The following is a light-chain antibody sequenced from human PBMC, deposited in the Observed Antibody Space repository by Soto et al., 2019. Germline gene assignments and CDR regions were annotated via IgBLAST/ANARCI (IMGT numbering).Light chain of an antibody. V-gene: IGKV1-39*01. CDR1: QTISNY. Sequence: DIQLTQSPSSLSASVGDRVTITCRASQTISNYLNWYQQKPGKAPKLLIYAASSLDRGVPSRFSGSGSGTDFTLTISSLQPEDFATYYCQQSYRTPRTFGQGTKVDIK. CDR3: QQSYRTPRT. CDR2: AAS. J-gene: IGKJ1*01.